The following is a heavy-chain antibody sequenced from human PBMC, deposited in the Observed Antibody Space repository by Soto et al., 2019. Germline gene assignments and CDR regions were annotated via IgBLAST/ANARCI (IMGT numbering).Heavy chain of an antibody. Sequence: SETLSLTCAVNGGSFSDHYWTWIRQPPGKGMEWIGEMHHSGTSHYSPSFKSRATTSLDSSKKKFSLDLRSVTAADTAVYYCARAPLIKSAEVKSFVDFWGQGTLVTVSS. D-gene: IGHD3-16*01. CDR2: MHHSGTS. J-gene: IGHJ4*02. V-gene: IGHV4-34*01. CDR1: GGSFSDHY. CDR3: ARAPLIKSAEVKSFVDF.